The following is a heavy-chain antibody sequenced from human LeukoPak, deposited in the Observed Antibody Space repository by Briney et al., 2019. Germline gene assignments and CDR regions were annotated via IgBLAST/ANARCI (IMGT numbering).Heavy chain of an antibody. V-gene: IGHV1-3*01. CDR1: GYTFTSYA. CDR2: INAGNGNT. D-gene: IGHD2-15*01. CDR3: ARYCSGGSCYSGSVY. J-gene: IGHJ4*02. Sequence: ASVKVSCKASGYTFTSYAMHWVRQAPGQRLEWMGWINAGNGNTKYSQKFQGRVTITRDTSASTAYMELSSLRSEDTAVYYCARYCSGGSCYSGSVYWGQGTLVTVSS.